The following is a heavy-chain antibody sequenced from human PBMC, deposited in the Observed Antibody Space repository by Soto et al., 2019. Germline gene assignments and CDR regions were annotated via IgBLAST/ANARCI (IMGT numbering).Heavy chain of an antibody. CDR1: GFNFGSHG. V-gene: IGHV3-30*03. CDR2: ISYDGSNK. CDR3: ARERGWYASGYYYGMDV. J-gene: IGHJ6*02. D-gene: IGHD6-19*01. Sequence: GGSLRLSCAASGFNFGSHGMHWVRQAPDKGLEWVAVISYDGSNKFNADSVKGRFTISRDNSENTLYLQMNSLRADDAAMYYCARERGWYASGYYYGMDVWGQGTAVTVSS.